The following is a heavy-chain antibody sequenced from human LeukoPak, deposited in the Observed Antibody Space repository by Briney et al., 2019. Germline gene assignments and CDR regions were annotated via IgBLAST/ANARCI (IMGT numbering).Heavy chain of an antibody. CDR2: IRVNGDST. CDR1: GFTFSNYA. V-gene: IGHV3-23*01. CDR3: ARDRSGDYYFDY. J-gene: IGHJ4*02. Sequence: GGSLRLSCAASGFTFSNYAVNWIRQAPGKGLEWVSTIRVNGDSTFYADSVKGRFTISRDNSKNTLYLQMNSLRVEDTAVYYCARDRSGDYYFDYWGQGTLVTVSS. D-gene: IGHD4-17*01.